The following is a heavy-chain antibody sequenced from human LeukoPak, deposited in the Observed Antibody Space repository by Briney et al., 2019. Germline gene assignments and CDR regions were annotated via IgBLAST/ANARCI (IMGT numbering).Heavy chain of an antibody. CDR1: GYTFTGYY. CDR2: INPNSGGT. V-gene: IGHV1-2*02. J-gene: IGHJ4*02. D-gene: IGHD5-12*01. CDR3: AGSGDIVATKSFDY. Sequence: ASVKVSCKASGYTFTGYYMHWVRQAPGQGLEWMGWINPNSGGTNYAQKFQGRVTITRDTSMTTAYMELSRLRSDDTAVYYCAGSGDIVATKSFDYWGQGTLVTVSS.